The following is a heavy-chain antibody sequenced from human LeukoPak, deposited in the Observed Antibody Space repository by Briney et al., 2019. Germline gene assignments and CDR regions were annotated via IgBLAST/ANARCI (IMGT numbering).Heavy chain of an antibody. CDR3: ARGPNGPYYYGSGSYYIFYDY. CDR1: GFTFSSHW. CDR2: INSDGSST. D-gene: IGHD3-10*01. V-gene: IGHV3-74*01. J-gene: IGHJ4*02. Sequence: QPGGSLRLSCAASGFTFSSHWMHWVRQAPGKGLVWVSRINSDGSSTSYADSVKGRFTISRDNAKNTLYLQMNSLRAEDTAVYYCARGPNGPYYYGSGSYYIFYDYWGQGTLVTVSS.